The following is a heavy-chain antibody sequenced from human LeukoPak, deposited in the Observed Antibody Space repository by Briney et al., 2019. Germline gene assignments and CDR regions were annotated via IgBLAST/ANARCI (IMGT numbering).Heavy chain of an antibody. CDR1: GGSIRSYY. CDR2: IFHSGST. J-gene: IGHJ4*02. D-gene: IGHD3-22*01. V-gene: IGHV4-59*01. CDR3: AMYSIGYPYKFDY. Sequence: PSETLSLTCTVSGGSIRSYYWAWIRQPPGKGLEWIGYIFHSGSTNYNPSLKSRVTISVDTSKNQFSLKLNSVTAADTAVYYCAMYSIGYPYKFDYWGQGTLVTVSS.